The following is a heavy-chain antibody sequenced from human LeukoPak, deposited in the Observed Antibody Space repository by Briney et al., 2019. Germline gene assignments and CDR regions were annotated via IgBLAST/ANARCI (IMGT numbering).Heavy chain of an antibody. D-gene: IGHD1-7*01. CDR1: GFTFSSYG. CDR2: ISGSGGST. CDR3: AKNFWNYGIFDY. V-gene: IGHV3-23*01. J-gene: IGHJ4*02. Sequence: GGTLRLSCAASGFTFSSYGMSWVRQAPGKGLEWVSAISGSGGSTYYADSVKGRFTVSRDNAKNSVYLQMSSLRAEDTAIYYCAKNFWNYGIFDYWGQGTLVTVSS.